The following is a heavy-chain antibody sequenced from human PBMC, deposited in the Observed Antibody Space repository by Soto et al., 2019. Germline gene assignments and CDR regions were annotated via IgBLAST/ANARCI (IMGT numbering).Heavy chain of an antibody. CDR1: GGSISSYY. CDR3: ARDSNDFWSGYGDYYYYGMDV. V-gene: IGHV4-59*01. Sequence: PSETLSLTCTVSGGSISSYYWSWIRQPPGKGLEWIGYIYYSGSTNYNPSLKSRVTISVETSKNQFSLKLSSVTAADTAVYYCARDSNDFWSGYGDYYYYGMDVWGQGTTVTVSS. CDR2: IYYSGST. J-gene: IGHJ6*02. D-gene: IGHD3-3*01.